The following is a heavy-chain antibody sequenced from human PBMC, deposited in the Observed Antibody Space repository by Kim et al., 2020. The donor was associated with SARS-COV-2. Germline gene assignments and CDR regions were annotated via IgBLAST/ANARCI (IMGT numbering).Heavy chain of an antibody. Sequence: KRYSPSLKSRLTITKDTSRNQVVLTMTNMDPVETATYYCAHKLLPYYFDYWGQGTLVTVSS. D-gene: IGHD2-15*01. CDR2: K. CDR3: AHKLLPYYFDY. J-gene: IGHJ4*02. V-gene: IGHV2-5*01.